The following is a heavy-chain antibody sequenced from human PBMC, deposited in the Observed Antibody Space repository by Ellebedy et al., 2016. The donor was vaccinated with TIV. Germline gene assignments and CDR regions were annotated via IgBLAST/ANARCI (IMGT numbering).Heavy chain of an antibody. CDR1: GFSLTTSAVR. V-gene: IGHV2-70*04. Sequence: SGPTLVKPTETLTLTCTFSGFSLTTSAVRMGWIRQPPGKALEWLARIDGDGTTFYNRSLQTRLTVWKETSKNEVVLTMTDMDPVDTATYYCAHILTGTVGFDVWGQGTMVTVSS. CDR3: AHILTGTVGFDV. CDR2: IDGDGTT. D-gene: IGHD3-9*01. J-gene: IGHJ3*01.